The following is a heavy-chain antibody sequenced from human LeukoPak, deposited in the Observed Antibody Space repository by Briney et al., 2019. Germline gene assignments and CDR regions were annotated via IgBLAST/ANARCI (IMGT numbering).Heavy chain of an antibody. J-gene: IGHJ4*02. CDR1: GYTFTDYA. D-gene: IGHD3-16*02. V-gene: IGHV7-4-1*02. Sequence: ASVKVSCKASGYTFTDYAMNWVRQAPGQGLEWMGWIHPSTGNPTYAQGFTGRFVFSLDTSVSTTYLQISSLKAEDTAVYFCARAFQSLGGLSLPDYWGQGTLVTVSS. CDR3: ARAFQSLGGLSLPDY. CDR2: IHPSTGNP.